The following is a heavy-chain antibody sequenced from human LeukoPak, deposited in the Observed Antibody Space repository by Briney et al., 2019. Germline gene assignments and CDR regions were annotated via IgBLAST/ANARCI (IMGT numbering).Heavy chain of an antibody. CDR2: IYHSGST. Sequence: PSQTLSLTCTVSGGSISSSGYYWNWIRQHPGKGLEWIGYIYHSGSTYYNPSLKSRVIISVDTSKNQFSLKLSSVTAADTAVYYCARGGDYYYDSSGYPQDYWGQGTLVTVSS. V-gene: IGHV4-31*03. D-gene: IGHD3-22*01. CDR3: ARGGDYYYDSSGYPQDY. J-gene: IGHJ4*02. CDR1: GGSISSSGYY.